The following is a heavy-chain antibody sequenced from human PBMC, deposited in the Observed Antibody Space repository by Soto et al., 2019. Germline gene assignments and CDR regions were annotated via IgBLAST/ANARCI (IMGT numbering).Heavy chain of an antibody. J-gene: IGHJ6*02. Sequence: GGSLRLSCSASGFTFSSYAMHWVRQAPGKGLEYVSAISSNGGSTYYADSVKGRFTISRDNSKNTLYLQMSSLRAEDTAVYYCVKAVDTSMSANRDYYYVMDVRGQRTTVTVSS. V-gene: IGHV3-64D*08. CDR2: ISSNGGST. CDR1: GFTFSSYA. D-gene: IGHD5-18*01. CDR3: VKAVDTSMSANRDYYYVMDV.